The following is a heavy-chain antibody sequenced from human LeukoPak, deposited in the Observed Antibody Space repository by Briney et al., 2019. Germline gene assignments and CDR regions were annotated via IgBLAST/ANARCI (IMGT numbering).Heavy chain of an antibody. CDR3: ARDFGGSYYLDY. V-gene: IGHV3-74*01. J-gene: IGHJ4*02. Sequence: GGSLRLSCGASGFTFTTHWIHWVRQAPGKGLVWVSRIKPDGSDTNYADSVKGRFTISRDNAKNTVYLQMNSLRAEDTAVYYCARDFGGSYYLDYWGQGTLVTVSS. CDR2: IKPDGSDT. CDR1: GFTFTTHW. D-gene: IGHD1-26*01.